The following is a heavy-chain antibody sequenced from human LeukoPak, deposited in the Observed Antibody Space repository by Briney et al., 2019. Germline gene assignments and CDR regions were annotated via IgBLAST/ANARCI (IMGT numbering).Heavy chain of an antibody. CDR1: GYTFTSYG. J-gene: IGHJ4*02. V-gene: IGHV1-18*01. D-gene: IGHD4-11*01. Sequence: GASVKVSCKASGYTFTSYGISWVRQAPGKGLEWMAWISPYNGKTLYAEKYQGRVTLTTETSTDTAFMELTSLTSDDTAVYYCARDLSKLDYWGQGTLVSVSS. CDR2: ISPYNGKT. CDR3: ARDLSKLDY.